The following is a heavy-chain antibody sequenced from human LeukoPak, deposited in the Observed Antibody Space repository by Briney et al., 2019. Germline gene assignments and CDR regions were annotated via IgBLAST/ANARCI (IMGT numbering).Heavy chain of an antibody. J-gene: IGHJ4*02. CDR3: ARESTAAALDY. CDR2: IDSDGSDT. D-gene: IGHD6-13*01. V-gene: IGHV3-74*01. CDR1: GFTFSSYW. Sequence: GGSLRLSCAASGFTFSSYWMHWVRQIPGKGLVWVSRIDSDGSDTTYADSVKGRFTISRDYAKNTLYLQMNSLRADDTAVYYCARESTAAALDYWGQGTLVTVSS.